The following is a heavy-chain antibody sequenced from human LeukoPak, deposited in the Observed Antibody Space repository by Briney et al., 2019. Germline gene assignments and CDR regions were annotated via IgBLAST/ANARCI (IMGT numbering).Heavy chain of an antibody. J-gene: IGHJ4*02. D-gene: IGHD2/OR15-2a*01. V-gene: IGHV5-51*01. CDR3: ARVGYSNRWDGVDY. CDR1: GYTFTNYW. Sequence: PGESLKISCKGSGYTFTNYWIGWVRQMPGKGLEFMGIIYPGDSDTRYSPSFQGQVTISVDKSINTAYLQWSSLKASDSAMYYCARVGYSNRWDGVDYWGQGTLVTVSS. CDR2: IYPGDSDT.